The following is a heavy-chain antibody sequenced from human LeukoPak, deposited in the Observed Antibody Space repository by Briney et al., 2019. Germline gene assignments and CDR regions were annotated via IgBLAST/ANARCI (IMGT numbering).Heavy chain of an antibody. Sequence: SETLSLTCTVSGGSISSSSYYWAWIRQPPGKGLEWIANIYYSGSTYYNPSLKSRVTISINTSRNQFSLSLTSVTAADTAVYYCARIPSPGWFDPWGQGTLVTVSS. CDR1: GGSISSSSYY. V-gene: IGHV4-39*07. CDR3: ARIPSPGWFDP. CDR2: IYYSGST. J-gene: IGHJ5*02.